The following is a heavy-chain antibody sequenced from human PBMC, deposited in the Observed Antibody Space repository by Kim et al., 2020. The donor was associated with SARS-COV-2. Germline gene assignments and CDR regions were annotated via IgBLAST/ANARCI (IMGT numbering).Heavy chain of an antibody. J-gene: IGHJ6*02. CDR1: GYAFTSYG. Sequence: ASVKVSCKASGYAFTSYGISWVRQAPGQGLEWMGWISAYNGNTNYAQKLQGRVTMTTDTSTSTAYMELRSLRSDDTAVYYCARRVGVPTYYYYGMDVWGQGTTVTVSS. CDR3: ARRVGVPTYYYYGMDV. D-gene: IGHD1-26*01. V-gene: IGHV1-18*04. CDR2: ISAYNGNT.